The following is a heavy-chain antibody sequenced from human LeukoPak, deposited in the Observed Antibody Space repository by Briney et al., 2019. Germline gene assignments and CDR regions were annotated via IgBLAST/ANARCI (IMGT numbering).Heavy chain of an antibody. J-gene: IGHJ4*02. D-gene: IGHD4-17*01. CDR1: GFTFDDYA. CDR3: AKVAYGDLYYFDY. Sequence: AGGSLRLSCAASGFTFDDYAMHWVRQAPGKGLEWVSGISWNSGSIGYADSVKGRFTISRGNAKNSLYLQMNSLRAEDTALYYCAKVAYGDLYYFDYWGQGTLVTVSS. CDR2: ISWNSGSI. V-gene: IGHV3-9*01.